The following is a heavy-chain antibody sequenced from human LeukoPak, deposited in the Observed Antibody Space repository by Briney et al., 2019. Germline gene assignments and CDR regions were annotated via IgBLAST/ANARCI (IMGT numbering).Heavy chain of an antibody. CDR1: GGSFSGYY. Sequence: SETLSLTCAVYGGSFSGYYWSWIRQPPGKGLEWIGYIYYSGSTNYNPSLKSRVTISVDTSKNQFSLKLSSVTAADTAVYYCAKEMGKILAFDIWGQGTMVTVSS. CDR3: AKEMGKILAFDI. CDR2: IYYSGST. J-gene: IGHJ3*02. D-gene: IGHD5-24*01. V-gene: IGHV4-59*01.